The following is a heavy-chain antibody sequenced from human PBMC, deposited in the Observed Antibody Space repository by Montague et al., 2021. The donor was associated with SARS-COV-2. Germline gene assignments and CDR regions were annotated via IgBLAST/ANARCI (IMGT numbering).Heavy chain of an antibody. CDR1: GGSFSGYC. CDR2: ITYSGST. Sequence: SETLSLTCAVYGGSFSGYCWTWIRQPPGKGLEWIGEITYSGSTNYNPSLKSRVTVSVDTSKNQFSLNRRSVTAADTAICYCARVADYDVLTGFVTEGFDYWGQGTLVTVSS. V-gene: IGHV4-34*01. CDR3: ARVADYDVLTGFVTEGFDY. J-gene: IGHJ4*02. D-gene: IGHD3-9*01.